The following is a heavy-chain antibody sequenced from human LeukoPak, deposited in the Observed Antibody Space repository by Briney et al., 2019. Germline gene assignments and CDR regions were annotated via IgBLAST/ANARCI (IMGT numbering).Heavy chain of an antibody. CDR2: IYSGGST. Sequence: PGGSLRLSCAASGFTVSSNYRSWVRQAPGKGLEWVSVIYSGGSTYYADSVKGRFTISRDNSKNTLYLQMNSLRAEDTAVYYCARVQSGSYDYWGQGTLVTVSS. D-gene: IGHD1-26*01. CDR1: GFTVSSNY. J-gene: IGHJ4*02. V-gene: IGHV3-53*01. CDR3: ARVQSGSYDY.